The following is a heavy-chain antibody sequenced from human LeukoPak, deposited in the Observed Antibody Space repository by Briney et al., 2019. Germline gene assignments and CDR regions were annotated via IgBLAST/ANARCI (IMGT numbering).Heavy chain of an antibody. D-gene: IGHD3-22*01. CDR1: GGSISRYY. CDR3: ARASYDSSGYFLFDY. J-gene: IGHJ4*02. CDR2: IFYSVST. Sequence: SGSLSLTCTVSGGSISRYYWSWIRQPPGKGLEWIGYIFYSVSTNYNPSLKSRVTISVDTSKNQFGLKLSSVTAADTAVYYCARASYDSSGYFLFDYWGQGTLVT. V-gene: IGHV4-59*01.